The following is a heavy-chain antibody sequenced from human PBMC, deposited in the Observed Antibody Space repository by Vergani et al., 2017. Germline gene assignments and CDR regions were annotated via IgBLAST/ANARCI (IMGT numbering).Heavy chain of an antibody. CDR3: AKDISSSERYLDF. CDR1: GFTFSSYG. J-gene: IGHJ4*02. CDR2: ISYDGSNK. Sequence: QVQLVESGGGVVQPGRSLRLSCAASGFTFSSYGIHWVRQAPGKGLEWVAVISYDGSNKFYADSVKGRFTIFRDNSRNTLYLQMNSLRVEDTAIYYCAKDISSSERYLDFWGQGTLVTVSA. D-gene: IGHD6-13*01. V-gene: IGHV3-30*18.